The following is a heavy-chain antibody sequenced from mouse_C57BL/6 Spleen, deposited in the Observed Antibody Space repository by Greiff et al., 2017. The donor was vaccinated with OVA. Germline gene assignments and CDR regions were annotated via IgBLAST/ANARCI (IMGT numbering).Heavy chain of an antibody. CDR1: GYAFSSSW. CDR3: AGMGYPDVDY. Sequence: VQLQQSGPELVKPGASVKISCKASGYAFSSSWMNWVKQRPGKGLEWIGGIYPGNGDTNYNGKFKGKTTLTADKSSSTAYMQLSSLTSEDSAVYYCAGMGYPDVDYWGQGTTLTVSS. J-gene: IGHJ2*01. CDR2: IYPGNGDT. D-gene: IGHD2-2*01. V-gene: IGHV1-82*01.